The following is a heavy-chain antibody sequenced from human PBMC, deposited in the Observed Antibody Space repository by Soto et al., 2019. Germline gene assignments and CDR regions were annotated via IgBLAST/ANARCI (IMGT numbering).Heavy chain of an antibody. D-gene: IGHD1-1*01. CDR2: IQSGGTT. Sequence: GGSLRLSCAASGFTVSSKYMTWVRQAPGKGLEWVSLIQSGGTTFYADSVKGRFTISRDNSKNILYLQMDTMRAEDTAVFYCARGNGHNSGYFDYWGPGTLVTVSS. CDR1: GFTVSSKY. J-gene: IGHJ4*02. CDR3: ARGNGHNSGYFDY. V-gene: IGHV3-66*01.